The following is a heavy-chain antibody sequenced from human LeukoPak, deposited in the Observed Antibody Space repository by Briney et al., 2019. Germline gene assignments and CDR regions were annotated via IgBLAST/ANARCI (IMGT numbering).Heavy chain of an antibody. CDR1: GGSISSYY. CDR2: IYYSGST. D-gene: IGHD3-22*01. J-gene: IGHJ3*02. CDR3: ARDWVTRNYYDNSGHSDAFDI. V-gene: IGHV4-59*12. Sequence: SETLSLTCTVSGGSISSYYWSWIRQPPGKGLEWIGYIYYSGSTNYNPSLKSRVTISVDTSKNQFSLKLSSVTAADTAVYYCARDWVTRNYYDNSGHSDAFDIWGQGTMVTVSS.